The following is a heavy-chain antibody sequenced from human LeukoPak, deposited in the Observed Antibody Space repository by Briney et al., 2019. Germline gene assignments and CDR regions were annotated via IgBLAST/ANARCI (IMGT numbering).Heavy chain of an antibody. CDR2: ISAYNGNT. CDR3: TVSSGYPFDY. V-gene: IGHV1-18*01. CDR1: GYTFTNYA. Sequence: ASVKVSCKASGYTFTNYAMNWVRQAPGQGLEWMGWISAYNGNTNYAQKFQGRVTMTRDTSTSTVYMELSSLRSEDTAVYYCTVSSGYPFDYWGQGTLVTVSS. D-gene: IGHD3-22*01. J-gene: IGHJ4*02.